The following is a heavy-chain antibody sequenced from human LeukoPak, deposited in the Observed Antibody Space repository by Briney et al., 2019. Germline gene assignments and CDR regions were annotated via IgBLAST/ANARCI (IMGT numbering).Heavy chain of an antibody. Sequence: GGSLRLSCATSGFTFSSYSMSWVRQAPGKGLEWVSIISSSGGSTYYADSVKGRFTVSRDISKNTLYLEMTSLRAEDTAVYYCASQIHRGSERYYFDYWGQGTLVTVSS. V-gene: IGHV3-23*01. D-gene: IGHD1-26*01. CDR2: ISSSGGST. CDR1: GFTFSSYS. J-gene: IGHJ4*02. CDR3: ASQIHRGSERYYFDY.